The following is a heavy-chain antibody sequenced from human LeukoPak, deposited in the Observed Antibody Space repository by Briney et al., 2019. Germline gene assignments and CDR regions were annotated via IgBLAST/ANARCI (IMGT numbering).Heavy chain of an antibody. CDR1: GFSFSRFG. J-gene: IGHJ6*02. Sequence: GGSLRLSCAASGFSFSRFGMNWVRQAPGKGLEWISHISSTSGAVYYADSVRGRFTISRDNAKNSLYLQMNSLRAEDTAVYYCARDGTKQWLVSYYYYGMDVWGQGTTVTVSS. D-gene: IGHD6-19*01. CDR3: ARDGTKQWLVSYYYYGMDV. CDR2: ISSTSGAV. V-gene: IGHV3-21*05.